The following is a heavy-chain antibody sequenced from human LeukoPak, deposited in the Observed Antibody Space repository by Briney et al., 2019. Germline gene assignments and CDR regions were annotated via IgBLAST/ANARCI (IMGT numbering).Heavy chain of an antibody. CDR1: GYSISSGYY. CDR2: IYYSGST. CDR3: ARGRDYYGSDPAAFDI. J-gene: IGHJ3*02. V-gene: IGHV4-30-4*08. Sequence: PSETLSLTCTVSGYSISSGYYWGWIRQPPGKGLEWIGYIYYSGSTYYNPSLKSRVTISVDTSKNQFSLKLSSVTAADTAVYYCARGRDYYGSDPAAFDIWGQGTMVTVSS. D-gene: IGHD3-10*01.